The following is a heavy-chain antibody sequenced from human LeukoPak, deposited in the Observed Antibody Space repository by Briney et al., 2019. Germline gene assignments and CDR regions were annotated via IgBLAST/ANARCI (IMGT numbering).Heavy chain of an antibody. J-gene: IGHJ4*02. CDR3: AKVNYDSSGYYLGIDY. V-gene: IGHV3-23*01. Sequence: PGGSLRLSCAASGFTVSSNYMSWVRPAPGKGLEWVSAISGSGGSTYYADSVKGRFTISRDNSKNTLYLQMNSLRAEDTAVYYCAKVNYDSSGYYLGIDYWGQGTLVTVSS. CDR2: ISGSGGST. CDR1: GFTVSSNY. D-gene: IGHD3-22*01.